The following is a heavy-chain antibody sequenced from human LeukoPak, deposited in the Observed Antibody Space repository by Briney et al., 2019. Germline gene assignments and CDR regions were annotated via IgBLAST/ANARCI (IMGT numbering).Heavy chain of an antibody. Sequence: GGSLRLSCAASGLTFSSYSMNWVRQAPGKGLEWVSYISSSSSTIYYADSVKGRFTISRDNSKNTLYLQMNSLRAEDTAVYYCARDREGRGYNYGSYFDFWGQGTLVTVSS. CDR2: ISSSSSTI. J-gene: IGHJ4*02. CDR1: GLTFSSYS. CDR3: ARDREGRGYNYGSYFDF. V-gene: IGHV3-48*04. D-gene: IGHD5-18*01.